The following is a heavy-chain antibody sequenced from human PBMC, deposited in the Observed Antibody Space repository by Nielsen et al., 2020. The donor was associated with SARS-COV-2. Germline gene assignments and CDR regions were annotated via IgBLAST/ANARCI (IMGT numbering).Heavy chain of an antibody. CDR1: GFTFSSYG. CDR2: ISYDGSNK. CDR3: AKSGQGQLGPPYFDY. V-gene: IGHV3-30*18. D-gene: IGHD6-6*01. J-gene: IGHJ4*02. Sequence: GESLKISCAASGFTFSSYGMHWVRQAPGKGLEWVAVISYDGSNKYYADSVKGRFTISRDNSKNTLYLQMNSLRAEDTAVYYCAKSGQGQLGPPYFDYWGQGTLVTVSS.